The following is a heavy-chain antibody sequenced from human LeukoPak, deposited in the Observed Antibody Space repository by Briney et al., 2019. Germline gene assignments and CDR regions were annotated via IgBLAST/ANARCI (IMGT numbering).Heavy chain of an antibody. V-gene: IGHV4-59*08. CDR1: GGSISSYY. Sequence: SETLSLTCTVSGGSISSYYWSWIRQPPGKGLEWIGYIYYSGSTKYNPSLKSRVTISVDTSKNQFSLKLSSVTAADTAVYYCARSNYCGGDCFSPHFDYWGQGTLVTVSS. CDR2: IYYSGST. CDR3: ARSNYCGGDCFSPHFDY. D-gene: IGHD2-21*02. J-gene: IGHJ4*02.